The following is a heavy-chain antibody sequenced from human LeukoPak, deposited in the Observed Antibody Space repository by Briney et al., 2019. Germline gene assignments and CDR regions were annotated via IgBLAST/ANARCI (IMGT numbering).Heavy chain of an antibody. CDR3: ARGTNWGIDY. D-gene: IGHD3-16*01. Sequence: GRSLRLSCAASEFTFSSYGMHWVRQAPGKGLEWVAVIWFDGSNENYADSVKGRFTISRDNSKNTLYVQTNSLRAEDTAVYYCARGTNWGIDYWGQGTLVTVSS. J-gene: IGHJ4*02. V-gene: IGHV3-33*01. CDR1: EFTFSSYG. CDR2: IWFDGSNE.